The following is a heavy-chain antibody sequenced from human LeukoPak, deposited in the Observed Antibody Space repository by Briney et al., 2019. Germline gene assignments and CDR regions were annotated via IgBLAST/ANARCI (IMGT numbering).Heavy chain of an antibody. D-gene: IGHD1-14*01. CDR3: ARDGENQYYFDY. J-gene: IGHJ4*02. CDR1: GGSISSYY. V-gene: IGHV4-59*01. Sequence: KPSETLSLTCTVSGGSISSYYWSWIRQPPGKGLEWVGYIYYSGSTNYNPSLKSRVPISVATCKNQFSLKLSSVTAADTAVYYCARDGENQYYFDYGGQGTLVTVSS. CDR2: IYYSGST.